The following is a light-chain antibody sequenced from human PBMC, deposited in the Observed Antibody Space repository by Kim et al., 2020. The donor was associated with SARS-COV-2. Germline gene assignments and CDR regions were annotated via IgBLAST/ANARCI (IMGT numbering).Light chain of an antibody. V-gene: IGKV3-15*01. CDR2: GTS. J-gene: IGKJ2*01. CDR1: QSVSSN. Sequence: EIVMTQSPATLSVSPGERATLSCRASQSVSSNLAWYQHKPGQAPRLLIFGTSTRATGIPARFSGSGSGTEFTLTISNLQSEDFAVYYCHQYNTWPPGTFGQGTKLEI. CDR3: HQYNTWPPGT.